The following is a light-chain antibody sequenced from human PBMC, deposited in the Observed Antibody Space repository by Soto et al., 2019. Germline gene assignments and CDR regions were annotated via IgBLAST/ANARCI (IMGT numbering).Light chain of an antibody. V-gene: IGKV3-15*01. J-gene: IGKJ5*01. CDR1: QSVSSN. CDR3: QQYNNWPPRIT. Sequence: MVVTQCPATRSLSPGERATLSCRASQSVSSNLAWYQQKPGQAPRLLIYGASTRATGIPARFSGSGSVTEFTRTISSLQSEAFAVYYCQQYNNWPPRITFGQGTRLEIK. CDR2: GAS.